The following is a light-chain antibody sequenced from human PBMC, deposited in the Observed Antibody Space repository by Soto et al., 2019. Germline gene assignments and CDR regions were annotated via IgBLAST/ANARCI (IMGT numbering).Light chain of an antibody. J-gene: IGLJ2*01. Sequence: QSVLTQPPSASGTPGQRVTISCSGSSSNIGSNYVYWYQQTPGQAPRTLIYNTNTRSSGVPDRFSGSILGNRAALTITGAQADDESDYYCVLYMRSGISVFGGGTKVTVL. CDR1: SSNIGSNY. CDR2: NTN. V-gene: IGLV8-61*01. CDR3: VLYMRSGISV.